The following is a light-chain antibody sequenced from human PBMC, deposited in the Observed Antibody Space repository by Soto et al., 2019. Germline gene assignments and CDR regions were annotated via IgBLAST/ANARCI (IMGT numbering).Light chain of an antibody. J-gene: IGKJ1*01. V-gene: IGKV3-20*01. Sequence: EIVLTQSPGTLSLSPGERATLSCSASQSVYNNYLAWYQHKPGQAPRLLIYAASSRATGIPDRFSGSGCGTAFTLTISRLEPEDFAVYYCQPYGSSAWTFGQGTKVEIK. CDR3: QPYGSSAWT. CDR1: QSVYNNY. CDR2: AAS.